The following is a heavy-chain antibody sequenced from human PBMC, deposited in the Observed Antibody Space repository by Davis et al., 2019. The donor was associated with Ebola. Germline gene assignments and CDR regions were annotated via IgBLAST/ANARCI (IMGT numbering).Heavy chain of an antibody. CDR1: GFTVSSNY. CDR2: IYSGGST. Sequence: PGGSLRLSCAASGFTVSSNYMSWVRQAPGKGLEWVSVIYSGGSTYYADSVKGRFTISRDNSKNTLYLQMNSLRAEDTAVYYCAKDTQSPSITGDSPLYYYYYGMDVWGQGTTVTVSS. D-gene: IGHD7-27*01. CDR3: AKDTQSPSITGDSPLYYYYYGMDV. V-gene: IGHV3-53*01. J-gene: IGHJ6*02.